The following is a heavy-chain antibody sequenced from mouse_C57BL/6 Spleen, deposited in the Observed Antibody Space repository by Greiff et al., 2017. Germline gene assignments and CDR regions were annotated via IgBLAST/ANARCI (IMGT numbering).Heavy chain of an antibody. CDR2: IDPSDSET. D-gene: IGHD1-1*01. Sequence: QVQLKQPGAELVRPGSSVKLSCKASGYTFTSYWMHWVKQRPIQGLEWIGNIDPSDSETHYNQKFKDKATLTVDKSSSTAYMQLSSLTSEDSAVYYCASGTTRRFDYWGQGTTLTVSS. CDR1: GYTFTSYW. J-gene: IGHJ2*01. CDR3: ASGTTRRFDY. V-gene: IGHV1-52*01.